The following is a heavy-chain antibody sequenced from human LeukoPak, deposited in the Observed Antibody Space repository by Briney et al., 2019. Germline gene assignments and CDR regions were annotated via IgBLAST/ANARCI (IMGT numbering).Heavy chain of an antibody. CDR3: ARITEIAADGNAFDL. CDR2: IYYSGST. Sequence: SETLSLTCTVSGGSISSYYWIWILQPPGKGLEWIRYIYYSGSTNYNPSLKSRVTISVDTSKNQFSLKLRSVTGAATAVYYCARITEIAADGNAFDLWGRGTIVTVSS. D-gene: IGHD6-13*01. V-gene: IGHV4-59*01. J-gene: IGHJ2*01. CDR1: GGSISSYY.